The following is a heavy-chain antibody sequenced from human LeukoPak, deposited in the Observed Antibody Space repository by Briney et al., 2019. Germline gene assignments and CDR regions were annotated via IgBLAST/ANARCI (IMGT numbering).Heavy chain of an antibody. CDR2: FYNSGST. CDR1: GGSINNYY. D-gene: IGHD3-3*01. CDR3: ARDRGGIGGYFDY. V-gene: IGHV4-59*01. Sequence: PSETLSLTCTVSGGSINNYYWSWIRRPPGKGLEWIGYFYNSGSTNYNPSLKSRVTISVDTSKNQFSLILSSVTASDTAVYYCARDRGGIGGYFDYWGQGDLVTVSS. J-gene: IGHJ4*02.